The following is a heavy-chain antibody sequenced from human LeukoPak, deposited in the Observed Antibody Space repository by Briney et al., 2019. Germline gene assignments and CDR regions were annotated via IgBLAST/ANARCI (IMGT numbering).Heavy chain of an antibody. CDR3: ARVGSSSGSTSDLADY. CDR2: IYYSGST. Sequence: SETLSLTCTVSGGSISSGDYYWSWIRQPPGKGLEWIGYIYYSGSTYYNPSLKSRVTLSVDTSKNQFSLKLSSVTAADTAVYYCARVGSSSGSTSDLADYWGQGTLVTVSS. CDR1: GGSISSGDYY. V-gene: IGHV4-30-4*08. D-gene: IGHD6-6*01. J-gene: IGHJ4*02.